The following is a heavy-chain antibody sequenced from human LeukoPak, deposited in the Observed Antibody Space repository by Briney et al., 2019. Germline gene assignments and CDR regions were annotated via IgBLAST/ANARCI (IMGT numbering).Heavy chain of an antibody. Sequence: SVKVSCKASGFTFTSSAVQWVRQARGQRLECIGWIVVGSGNTNYAQKFQERVTITRDMSTSTAYMELSSLRSEDTAVYYCAAGRYDFWSGYGSRYGMDVWGQGTTVTVSS. CDR3: AAGRYDFWSGYGSRYGMDV. D-gene: IGHD3-3*01. V-gene: IGHV1-58*01. J-gene: IGHJ6*02. CDR2: IVVGSGNT. CDR1: GFTFTSSA.